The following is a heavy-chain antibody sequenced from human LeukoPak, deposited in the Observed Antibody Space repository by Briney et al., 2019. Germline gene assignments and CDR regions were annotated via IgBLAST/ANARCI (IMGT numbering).Heavy chain of an antibody. D-gene: IGHD7-27*01. CDR1: GGSISSYY. CDR2: IYYSGST. Sequence: PSETLSLTCTVSGGSISSYYWSWIRQPPGKGLEWIGYIYYSGSTNYNPSLKSRVTIPVDTSKNQFSLKLSSVTAADTAVYYRARVTGPFDYWGQGTLVTVSS. CDR3: ARVTGPFDY. V-gene: IGHV4-59*01. J-gene: IGHJ4*02.